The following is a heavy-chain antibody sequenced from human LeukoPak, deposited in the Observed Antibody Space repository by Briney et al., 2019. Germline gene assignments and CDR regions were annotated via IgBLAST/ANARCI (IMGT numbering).Heavy chain of an antibody. D-gene: IGHD3-3*01. Sequence: PSETLSLTCTVSGVSINNYYCSWIRQPPGKGLEWMGYIFYGSTNYNPSLKGRVTISVDTSMNQFSLKLSSVNAADTAVYYCATEKNVGAPGVFDPWGQGTLVTVSS. CDR2: IFYGST. CDR1: GVSINNYY. J-gene: IGHJ5*02. V-gene: IGHV4-59*01. CDR3: ATEKNVGAPGVFDP.